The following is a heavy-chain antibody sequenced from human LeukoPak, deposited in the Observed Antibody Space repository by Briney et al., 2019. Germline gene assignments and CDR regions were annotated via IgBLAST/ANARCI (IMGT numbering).Heavy chain of an antibody. CDR3: ARGTYYYDSIGLIEGAFDI. D-gene: IGHD3-22*01. Sequence: ASVTVSCKASGYTFTGYYMHWVRQAPGQGLEWMGWINPNSGGTNYAQKFQGRVTMTRDTSISTAYMELSRLRSDDTAVYYCARGTYYYDSIGLIEGAFDIWGQGTMVTVSS. J-gene: IGHJ3*02. CDR1: GYTFTGYY. CDR2: INPNSGGT. V-gene: IGHV1-2*02.